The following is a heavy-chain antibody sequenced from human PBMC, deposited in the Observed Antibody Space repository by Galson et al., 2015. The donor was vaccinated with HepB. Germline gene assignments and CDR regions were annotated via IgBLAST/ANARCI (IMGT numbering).Heavy chain of an antibody. CDR1: GFTFSSYG. CDR3: AKEFPGRGKTTDYGMDV. J-gene: IGHJ6*02. Sequence: SLRLSCAASGFTFSSYGMHWVRQAPGKGLEWVAVISYDGSNKYYADSVKGRFTISRDNSKNTLYLQMNSLRAEDTAMYYCAKEFPGRGKTTDYGMDVWGQGTTVTVSS. CDR2: ISYDGSNK. V-gene: IGHV3-30*18. D-gene: IGHD1-26*01.